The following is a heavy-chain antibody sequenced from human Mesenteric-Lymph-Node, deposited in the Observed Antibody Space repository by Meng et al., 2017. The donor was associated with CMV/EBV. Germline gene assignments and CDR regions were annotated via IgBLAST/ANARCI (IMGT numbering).Heavy chain of an antibody. V-gene: IGHV3-21*01. CDR2: ITTSGTYI. Sequence: GESLKISCAASQFSFSDYSMNWVRQAPGKGLEWVSSITTSGTYIYYANSVKGRFTISRDNARNSVFLQMDSLRAEDTAVYYCTRDKAVDADMAAALDYWGQGELVTVSS. CDR3: TRDKAVDADMAAALDY. J-gene: IGHJ4*02. CDR1: QFSFSDYS. D-gene: IGHD5-18*01.